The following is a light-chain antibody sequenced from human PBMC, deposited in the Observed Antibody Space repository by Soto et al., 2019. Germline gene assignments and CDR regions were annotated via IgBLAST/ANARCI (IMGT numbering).Light chain of an antibody. CDR3: QQYGSSPWT. J-gene: IGKJ1*01. CDR2: GAS. V-gene: IGKV3-20*01. CDR1: QSVSSSY. Sequence: EILLTQSPGTLSLSPGERATLSGRASQSVSSSYLAWYQQKPGQAPRLLIYGASSRATGITDRFSGSGSGTDFTLTISRLEPEDFAVYYCQQYGSSPWTVGQGTKVEIK.